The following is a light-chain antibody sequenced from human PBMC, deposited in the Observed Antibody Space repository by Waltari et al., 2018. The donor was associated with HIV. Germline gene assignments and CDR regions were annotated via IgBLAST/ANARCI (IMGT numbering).Light chain of an antibody. V-gene: IGLV3-19*01. CDR2: GTN. Sequence: SSELTQDPAVPVALGQPVRITCQGDSPTKYSDNWYQQKPGQAPLLTLYGTNHYRRSGIPARCSGSASGTTASLTITGAQAEDEADYYCDSRDTNNKHHVFGTGT. CDR1: SPTKYS. J-gene: IGLJ1*01. CDR3: DSRDTNNKHHV.